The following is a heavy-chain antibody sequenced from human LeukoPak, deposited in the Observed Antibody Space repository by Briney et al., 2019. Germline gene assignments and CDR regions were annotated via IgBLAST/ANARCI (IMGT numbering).Heavy chain of an antibody. J-gene: IGHJ6*02. D-gene: IGHD3-9*01. CDR2: INPNSGGT. Sequence: ASVKVSCKASGYTFTGYYMHWVRQAPGQGLEWMGWINPNSGGTNYAQKFQGRVTMTRDTSISTAYMELSRLRSDDTAVYYCARDILTGYYESYYYGMDVWGQGTTVTVSS. CDR1: GYTFTGYY. CDR3: ARDILTGYYESYYYGMDV. V-gene: IGHV1-2*02.